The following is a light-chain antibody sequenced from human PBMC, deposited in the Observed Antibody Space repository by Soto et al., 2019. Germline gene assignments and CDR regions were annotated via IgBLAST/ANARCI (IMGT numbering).Light chain of an antibody. CDR1: NSNIGRNT. CDR2: SDD. J-gene: IGLJ2*01. V-gene: IGLV1-44*01. CDR3: AAWDDTLRARV. Sequence: QSVLTQPPSASGTPGQRVTISCSGSNSNIGRNTVSWYQQVPGTAPKSLIYSDDQRPSGVPVRISGSRSGTSASLAISGLQSGDEAEYYCAAWDDTLRARVFGGGTKLTVL.